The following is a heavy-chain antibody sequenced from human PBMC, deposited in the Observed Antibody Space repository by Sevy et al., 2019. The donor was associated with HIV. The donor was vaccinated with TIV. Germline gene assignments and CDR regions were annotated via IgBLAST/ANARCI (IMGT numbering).Heavy chain of an antibody. CDR1: GFTFSDHY. CDR3: ARSVYSSGWYTDFDY. D-gene: IGHD6-19*01. Sequence: GGSLRLSCAASGFTFSDHYMDWVRQAPGKGLEWVGRTRNKANSYTTEYAGSVKGRFTISRDDSKNSLYLQMNSLKTEDTAVYYCARSVYSSGWYTDFDYWGQGTLVTVSS. CDR2: TRNKANSYTT. V-gene: IGHV3-72*01. J-gene: IGHJ4*02.